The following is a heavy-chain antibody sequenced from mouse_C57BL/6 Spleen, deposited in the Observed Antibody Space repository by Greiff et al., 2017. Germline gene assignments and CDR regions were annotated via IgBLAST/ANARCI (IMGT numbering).Heavy chain of an antibody. V-gene: IGHV5-17*01. J-gene: IGHJ4*01. CDR1: GFTFSDFG. CDR2: ISSGSSTI. Sequence: EVKLVESGGGLVKPGGSLKLSCAASGFTFSDFGMHWVRRAPEKGLEWVAYISSGSSTIYYADTVKGRFTISRDNAKNTLFLQMTSLRSEDTAMYYCARWAPQFDNAMDYWGQGTSVTVSS. CDR3: ARWAPQFDNAMDY.